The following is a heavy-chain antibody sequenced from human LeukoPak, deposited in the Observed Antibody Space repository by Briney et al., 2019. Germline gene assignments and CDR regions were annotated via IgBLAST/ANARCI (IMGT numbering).Heavy chain of an antibody. V-gene: IGHV1-8*03. D-gene: IGHD3-10*01. CDR1: GYTFTSYD. J-gene: IGHJ6*03. CDR3: ARFSLLWFGANYYYYYMDV. Sequence: ASVKVSCKASGYTFTSYDINWVRQATGQGLEWMGWMNPNSGNTGYAQKFQGRVTITRNTSISTAYMELSSLRSEDTAVYYCARFSLLWFGANYYYYYMDVWGKGTTVTVSS. CDR2: MNPNSGNT.